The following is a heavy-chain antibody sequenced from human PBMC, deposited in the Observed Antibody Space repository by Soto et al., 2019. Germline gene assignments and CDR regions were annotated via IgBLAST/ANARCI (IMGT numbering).Heavy chain of an antibody. D-gene: IGHD2-21*01. J-gene: IGHJ2*01. CDR2: ISYDGSNK. CDR3: ARAVRVSISASPSHMNYWYVDL. V-gene: IGHV3-30-3*01. Sequence: QVQLVESGGGVVQPGRSLRLSCAASGVKFSSYAMHWVRQAPGKGLEWVAVISYDGSNKYYADSVKGRFTISIDNSKNTRYLQMNSLKAEDTAVYYCARAVRVSISASPSHMNYWYVDLWGRGTLVTVS. CDR1: GVKFSSYA.